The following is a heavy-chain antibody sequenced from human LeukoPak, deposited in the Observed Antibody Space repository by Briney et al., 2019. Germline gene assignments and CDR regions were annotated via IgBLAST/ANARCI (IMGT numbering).Heavy chain of an antibody. Sequence: SETLSLTCTVSGFSITTHYWSWIRQSPGNGLEWIGQIHSSGSTTYNPSLKSRVTISLDTSKNQFSLYLSSVTAADTAVYYCARDIREVGESHYFDYWGQGTLVTVTS. D-gene: IGHD1-26*01. J-gene: IGHJ4*02. CDR2: IHSSGST. CDR1: GFSITTHY. V-gene: IGHV4-59*11. CDR3: ARDIREVGESHYFDY.